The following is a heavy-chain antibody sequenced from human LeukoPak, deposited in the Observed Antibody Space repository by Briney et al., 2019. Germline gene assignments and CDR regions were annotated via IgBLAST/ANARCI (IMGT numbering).Heavy chain of an antibody. CDR2: INPNSGGT. CDR3: ARGDGRGYYMDV. CDR1: GYTFTGYY. D-gene: IGHD3-10*01. Sequence: ASVKVSCKASGYTFTGYYMHWVRQAPGQGLEWMGWINPNSGGTNYAQKFQGRVTMTRDTSISTACMELSRLRSDDTAVYYCARGDGRGYYMDVWGKGTTVTVSS. J-gene: IGHJ6*03. V-gene: IGHV1-2*02.